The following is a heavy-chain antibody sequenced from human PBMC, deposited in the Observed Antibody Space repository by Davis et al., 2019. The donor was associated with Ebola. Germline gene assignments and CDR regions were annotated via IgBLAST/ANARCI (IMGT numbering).Heavy chain of an antibody. Sequence: GGSLRLSCAASGFTFSSYAMYWVRQAPGKGLEWVSSISGSGGNTYYADSVKGRFTISRDNAKNSLYLQMNSLRAEDTAVYYCARSSIAARSPPYFDYWGQGTLVTVSS. V-gene: IGHV3-23*01. J-gene: IGHJ4*02. CDR3: ARSSIAARSPPYFDY. D-gene: IGHD6-6*01. CDR1: GFTFSSYA. CDR2: ISGSGGNT.